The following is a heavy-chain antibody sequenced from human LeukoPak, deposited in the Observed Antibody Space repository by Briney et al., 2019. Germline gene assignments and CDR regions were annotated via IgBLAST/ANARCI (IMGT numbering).Heavy chain of an antibody. CDR3: ARDRGSSWYADY. D-gene: IGHD6-13*01. V-gene: IGHV1-2*02. Sequence: ASVKVSCTASRYIFTSYYIHWVRQAPGQGLEWMGWINPNSGGTQYAQKFQGRVTMTSDTSISTAYMELSRLRSDDTAVYYCARDRGSSWYADYWGQGTLVTVSS. J-gene: IGHJ4*02. CDR2: INPNSGGT. CDR1: RYIFTSYY.